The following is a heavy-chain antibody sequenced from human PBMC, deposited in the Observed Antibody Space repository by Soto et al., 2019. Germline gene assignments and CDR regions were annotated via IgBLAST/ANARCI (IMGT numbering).Heavy chain of an antibody. D-gene: IGHD4-17*01. Sequence: GGSLRLSCAASGFTFSSYWMSWVRQAPGKGLEWVANIKQDGSEKYYVDSVKGRFTISRDNAKNSLYLQMNSLRAEDTAVYYCARGYGDYYYYMDVWGKGTTVTVSS. V-gene: IGHV3-7*01. CDR3: ARGYGDYYYYMDV. J-gene: IGHJ6*03. CDR2: IKQDGSEK. CDR1: GFTFSSYW.